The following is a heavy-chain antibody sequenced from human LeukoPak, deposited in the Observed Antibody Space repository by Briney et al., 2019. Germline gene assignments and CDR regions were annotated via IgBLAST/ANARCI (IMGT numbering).Heavy chain of an antibody. CDR2: IYYSGST. D-gene: IGHD3-10*01. Sequence: SETLSLTCTVSGGSISSSSYYWGWIRQPPGKGLEWIGSIYYSGSTYYNPSLKSRVTISVDTSKNQFSLKLSSVTAADTAVYYCARRVALWLGDGSMDVWGQGTTVTVSS. CDR1: GGSISSSSYY. CDR3: ARRVALWLGDGSMDV. J-gene: IGHJ6*02. V-gene: IGHV4-39*01.